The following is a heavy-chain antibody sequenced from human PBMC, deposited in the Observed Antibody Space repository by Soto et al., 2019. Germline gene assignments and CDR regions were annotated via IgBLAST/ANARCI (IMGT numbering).Heavy chain of an antibody. V-gene: IGHV3-23*01. J-gene: IGHJ4*02. D-gene: IGHD2-15*01. CDR2: ISGSGADT. CDR1: GFIFSNYA. CDR3: AKDTGRGGGSVFDS. Sequence: EVQLLESGGGLVQPGGSLRLSFAPSGFIFSNYAMSWVRQARGKGLEWVSAISGSGADTYYTESVKGRFTISRDNFKNTLYLQMNTLRAADTAVYYCAKDTGRGGGSVFDSWGQGTLVTVSS.